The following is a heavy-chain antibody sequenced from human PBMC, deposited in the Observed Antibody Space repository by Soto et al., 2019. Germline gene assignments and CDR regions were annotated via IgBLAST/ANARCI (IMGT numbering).Heavy chain of an antibody. D-gene: IGHD2-2*01. Sequence: ASVKVSCKASGYTFTGYYMHWVRQAPGQGLEWMGWVNPNSGGTNYAQKFQGWVTMTRDTSISTAYMELSRLRSDDTAVYYGAREEYCSSTSCLEAPYGMDVWGQGTTVT. V-gene: IGHV1-2*04. CDR3: AREEYCSSTSCLEAPYGMDV. CDR1: GYTFTGYY. J-gene: IGHJ6*02. CDR2: VNPNSGGT.